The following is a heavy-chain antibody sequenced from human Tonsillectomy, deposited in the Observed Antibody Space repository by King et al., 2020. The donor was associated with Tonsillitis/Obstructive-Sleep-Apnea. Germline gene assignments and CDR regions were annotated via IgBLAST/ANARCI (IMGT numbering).Heavy chain of an antibody. CDR3: AVVSKGVPALGRN. D-gene: IGHD2-2*01. V-gene: IGHV1-8*01. J-gene: IGHJ4*02. CDR2: MNPNSGNT. Sequence: VQLVESGAEVKKPGASVKVSCKASGHTFTSYDINWVRQATGQGLEWMGWMNPNSGNTGYAQKFQGRVTMTRNTSISTAYMELSSLRSEDTAVYYCAVVSKGVPALGRNWGQGTLVTVSS. CDR1: GHTFTSYD.